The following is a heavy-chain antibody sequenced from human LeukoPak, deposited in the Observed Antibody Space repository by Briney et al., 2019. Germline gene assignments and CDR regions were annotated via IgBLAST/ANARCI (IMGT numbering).Heavy chain of an antibody. J-gene: IGHJ3*01. CDR2: IKEDGGAK. CDR1: GFTFSSYW. Sequence: GSLRLSCAVSGFTFSSYWMSWVRQAPGKGLEWVANIKEDGGAKDHVDSVKGRFTISRDNAKNSLSLQMNSLRAEDTAVYYCARVYSSSSGKNAFDFWGQGTLVTVSS. CDR3: ARVYSSSSGKNAFDF. D-gene: IGHD6-6*01. V-gene: IGHV3-7*03.